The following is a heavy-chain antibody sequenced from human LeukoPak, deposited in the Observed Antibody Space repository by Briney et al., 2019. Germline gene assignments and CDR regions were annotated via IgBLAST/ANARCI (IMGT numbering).Heavy chain of an antibody. Sequence: PGGSLRLSCAASGFTFSSYAIYWVRQASGKGLEWVSGIFGSGGSTNYADSVKGRFTISRDNSKNTVYLRMNSLRAEDTAVYYCAKTTTGYSSGRYPGWPVDYWGQGTLVTVSS. D-gene: IGHD6-19*01. V-gene: IGHV3-23*01. CDR1: GFTFSSYA. CDR2: IFGSGGST. J-gene: IGHJ4*02. CDR3: AKTTTGYSSGRYPGWPVDY.